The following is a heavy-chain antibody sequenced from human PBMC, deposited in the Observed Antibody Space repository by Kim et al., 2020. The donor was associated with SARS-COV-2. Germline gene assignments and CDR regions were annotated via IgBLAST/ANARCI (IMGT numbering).Heavy chain of an antibody. D-gene: IGHD6-13*01. CDR1: GGSISSGGYY. J-gene: IGHJ6*02. CDR2: IYYSGRT. V-gene: IGHV4-31*03. Sequence: SETLSLTCTVSGGSISSGGYYWSWIRQHPGQGLEWFGYIYYSGRTYYNSSLKRRVTISVETSKNQFSLKLSSVTAADTAVYCCARELAAAQYYYYGMDVWGQGTTVTVSS. CDR3: ARELAAAQYYYYGMDV.